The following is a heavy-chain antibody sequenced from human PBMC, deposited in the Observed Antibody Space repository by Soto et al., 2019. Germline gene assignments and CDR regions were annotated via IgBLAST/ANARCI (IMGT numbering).Heavy chain of an antibody. V-gene: IGHV4-39*01. CDR3: ARHVATKVVPAASPFAI. Sequence: QLQLHESGPGLVKPSETLSLTCTVSGGSISSSRYYWCWIRQPPGKGLEWIGSIYYSGSTYYNPSLKSRVTISVIASRNQLALNLGSVTAADTAVYYGARHVATKVVPAASPFAIWGKGRMVTVSS. CDR2: IYYSGST. D-gene: IGHD2-2*01. CDR1: GGSISSSRYY. J-gene: IGHJ3*02.